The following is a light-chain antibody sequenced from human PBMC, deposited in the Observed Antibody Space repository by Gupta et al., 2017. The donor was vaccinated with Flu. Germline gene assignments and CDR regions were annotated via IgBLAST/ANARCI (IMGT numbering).Light chain of an antibody. Sequence: PSTLSASVGDRVTITCRASQTIDSWLAWYRKKPGRAPKSLIYKASSLETGVPSRFSGSGFGTEFSLTISSLQPDDFATYYCQQYRSSPWTFGQGTKVEIK. CDR3: QQYRSSPWT. V-gene: IGKV1-5*03. CDR1: QTIDSW. J-gene: IGKJ1*01. CDR2: KAS.